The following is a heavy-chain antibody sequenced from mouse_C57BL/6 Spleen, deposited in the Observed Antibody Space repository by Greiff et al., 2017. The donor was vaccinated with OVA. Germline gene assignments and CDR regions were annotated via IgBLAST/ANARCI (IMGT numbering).Heavy chain of an antibody. D-gene: IGHD1-1*01. Sequence: DVKLVESGGGLVKPGASLKLSCAASGFTFSSYAMSWVRQTPEKRLEWVATISDGGGYTYYPDNVKGRVTISTDNAKNNPYLQLSHLNSEDTGMYYCARDAGLAYYGGSYWYFDVWGTGTTVTVSS. CDR2: ISDGGGYT. CDR3: ARDAGLAYYGGSYWYFDV. J-gene: IGHJ1*03. V-gene: IGHV5-4*01. CDR1: GFTFSSYA.